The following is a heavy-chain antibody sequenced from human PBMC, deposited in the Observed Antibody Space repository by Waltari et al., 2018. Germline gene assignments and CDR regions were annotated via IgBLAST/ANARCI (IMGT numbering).Heavy chain of an antibody. CDR1: GGSISSYY. J-gene: IGHJ6*03. CDR3: ASGTNGGYYYYMDV. Sequence: QVQLQESGPGLVKPSETLSLTCTVSGGSISSYYWSWIRQPAGKGLEWIGRIYTSGSTNDNPSLKSRVTMSVDTSKNQFSLKLSSVTAADTAVYYCASGTNGGYYYYMDVWGKGTTVTVSS. CDR2: IYTSGST. V-gene: IGHV4-4*07. D-gene: IGHD1-7*01.